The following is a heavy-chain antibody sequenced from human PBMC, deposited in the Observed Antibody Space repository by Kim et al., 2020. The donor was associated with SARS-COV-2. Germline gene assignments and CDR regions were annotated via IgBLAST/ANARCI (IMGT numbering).Heavy chain of an antibody. V-gene: IGHV3-23*03. Sequence: ADSVTARFTISRDKYKNTLYLQMNSLSAEDTAVYYCAKAPYSRSGYISDYWGQGTLVTVSS. D-gene: IGHD6-13*01. CDR3: AKAPYSRSGYISDY. J-gene: IGHJ4*02.